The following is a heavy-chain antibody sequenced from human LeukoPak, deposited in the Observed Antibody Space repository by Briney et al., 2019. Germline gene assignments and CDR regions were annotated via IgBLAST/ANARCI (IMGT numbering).Heavy chain of an antibody. J-gene: IGHJ4*02. CDR1: GDSINSYH. CDR3: ARLWHSSSWYDGFDY. Sequence: TSETLSLTCTISGDSINSYHWSWLRQPPGSKLEWIGYFYYSGVTNYNPSLKSRVTISVDTSKNQFSLRLNSVTAADTAVYYCARLWHSSSWYDGFDYWGQGTLVTVSS. D-gene: IGHD6-13*01. V-gene: IGHV4-59*01. CDR2: FYYSGVT.